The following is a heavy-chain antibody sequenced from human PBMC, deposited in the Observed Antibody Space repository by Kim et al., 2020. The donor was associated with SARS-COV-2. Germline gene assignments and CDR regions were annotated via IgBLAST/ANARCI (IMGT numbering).Heavy chain of an antibody. Sequence: IDYTWTTYYNPSLKRRVTLSVDTPKNPFSLNLSSVHAADTAVYYCARHIDYWGQGPLVTVSS. CDR2: IDYTWTT. J-gene: IGHJ4*02. CDR3: ARHIDY. V-gene: IGHV4-31*02.